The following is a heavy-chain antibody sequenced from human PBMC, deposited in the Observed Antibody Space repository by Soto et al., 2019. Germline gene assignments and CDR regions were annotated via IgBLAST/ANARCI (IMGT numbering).Heavy chain of an antibody. J-gene: IGHJ6*02. D-gene: IGHD6-19*01. CDR3: ARSRRGAYSSGWYSPSGYYNYGIDV. CDR2: IYPGDSDT. V-gene: IGHV5-51*01. CDR1: GYSFISYW. Sequence: PGESLKISCKGSGYSFISYWIAWVRQMPGKGLEWMGIIYPGDSDTRYSPSFQGQVTISADKSINTAYLQWTSLKASDTAMYYCARSRRGAYSSGWYSPSGYYNYGIDVWGQGTKVTVSS.